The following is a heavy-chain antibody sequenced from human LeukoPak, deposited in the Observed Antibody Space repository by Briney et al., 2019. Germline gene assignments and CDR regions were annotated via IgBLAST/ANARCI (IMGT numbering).Heavy chain of an antibody. D-gene: IGHD6-19*01. CDR2: ISSSGSTI. J-gene: IGHJ4*02. V-gene: IGHV3-48*03. CDR1: GFTFSSYE. CDR3: ARDCIAVAAYCFDDY. Sequence: GGSLRLSCAASGFTFSSYEMNWVRQAPGKGLEWVSYISSSGSTIYYADSVKGRFTISRDNAKNSLYLQMNSLRSDDTAVYYCARDCIAVAAYCFDDYWGQGTLVTVSS.